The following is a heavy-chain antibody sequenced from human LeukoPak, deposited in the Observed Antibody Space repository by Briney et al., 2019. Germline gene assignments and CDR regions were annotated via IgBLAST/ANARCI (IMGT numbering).Heavy chain of an antibody. CDR3: ARSDAVAAPGH. D-gene: IGHD6-19*01. CDR2: ISSGSDTI. CDR1: GFTFNNYE. J-gene: IGHJ4*02. Sequence: GGSLRLSCAASGFTFNNYEMNWVRQAPGKGLEWISYISSGSDTIYYADSVRGRFTTSRDNAKNSLYLQMNSLGAADTDVYHCARSDAVAAPGHWGQGTLVTVSS. V-gene: IGHV3-48*03.